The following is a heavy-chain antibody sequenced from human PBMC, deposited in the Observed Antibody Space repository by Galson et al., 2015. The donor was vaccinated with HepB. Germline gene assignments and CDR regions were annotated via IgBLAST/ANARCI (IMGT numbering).Heavy chain of an antibody. CDR3: ARERSGSYLDAFDT. CDR1: GFTFDRYN. V-gene: IGHV3-64*02. Sequence: SLRLSCAASGFTFDRYNMHWVRQAPGKGLEYVSGIISDGNTPYYGDSVKGRFTISRDNSKNTLNLQMDTLRTEDTAVYYCARERSGSYLDAFDTWGHGTVVTVSS. J-gene: IGHJ3*02. CDR2: IISDGNTP. D-gene: IGHD3-16*02.